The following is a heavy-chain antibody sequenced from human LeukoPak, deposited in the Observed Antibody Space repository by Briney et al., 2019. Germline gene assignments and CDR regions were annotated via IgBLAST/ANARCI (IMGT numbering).Heavy chain of an antibody. CDR2: TRNKANSYTT. V-gene: IGHV3-72*01. J-gene: IGHJ4*02. D-gene: IGHD2-21*02. Sequence: GGSLRLSCAASGFTFSSYSMNWVRQAPGKGLEWVGRTRNKANSYTTEYAASVKGRFTISRDDSKNSLYLQMNSLKTEDTAVYYCTTVTAMYYFDYWGQGTLVTVSS. CDR1: GFTFSSYS. CDR3: TTVTAMYYFDY.